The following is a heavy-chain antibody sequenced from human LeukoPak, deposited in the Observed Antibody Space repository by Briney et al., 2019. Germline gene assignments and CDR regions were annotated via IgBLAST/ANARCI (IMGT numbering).Heavy chain of an antibody. D-gene: IGHD2-15*01. CDR1: GYTFTSYG. CDR2: ISVYNGRT. CDR3: VRDYFCSGGTCDDCFDP. V-gene: IGHV1-18*01. Sequence: VASVKVSCKASGYTFTSYGIAWLRQAPGQGLEWMGWISVYNGRTNYAQKLQGRVTMTTDTSTSTAYMELRSLGSDDTAVYYCVRDYFCSGGTCDDCFDPWGQGTLVTVSS. J-gene: IGHJ5*02.